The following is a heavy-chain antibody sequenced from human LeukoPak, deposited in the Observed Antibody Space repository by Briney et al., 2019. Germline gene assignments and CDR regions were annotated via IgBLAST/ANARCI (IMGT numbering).Heavy chain of an antibody. CDR2: IYHSGST. Sequence: SQTLSLTCAVSGGSISSGGYSWSWIRQPPGKGLEWIGYIYHSGSTYYNPSLKSRVTISVDRSKNQFSLKLSSVTAADTAVYYCARDLNGDSDYWGQGTLVTVSS. V-gene: IGHV4-30-2*01. CDR3: ARDLNGDSDY. J-gene: IGHJ4*02. CDR1: GGSISSGGYS. D-gene: IGHD4-17*01.